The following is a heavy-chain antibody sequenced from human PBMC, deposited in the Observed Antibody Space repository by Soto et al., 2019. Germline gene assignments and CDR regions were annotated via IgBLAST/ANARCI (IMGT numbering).Heavy chain of an antibody. CDR1: GYSFTSYW. J-gene: IGHJ6*02. D-gene: IGHD2-8*01. CDR2: IYPGDSDT. V-gene: IGHV5-51*01. CDR3: SRLVGSCTSFYYYYYYGMDV. Sequence: PGESLKISCKGSGYSFTSYWIGWVRQMPGKGLEWMGIIYPGDSDTRYSPSFQGQVTISADKSISTAYLQWSSLKASDTAMYYCSRLVGSCTSFYYYYYYGMDVWGQGTTVTVSS.